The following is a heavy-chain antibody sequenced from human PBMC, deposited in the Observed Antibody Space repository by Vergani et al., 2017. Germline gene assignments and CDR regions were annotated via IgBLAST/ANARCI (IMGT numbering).Heavy chain of an antibody. D-gene: IGHD1-1*01. V-gene: IGHV3-30*03. J-gene: IGHJ1*01. CDR2: ISYDGTQK. Sequence: QVHLVESGGGVVQPGRSLRLSCVVSGFTSSYYGMHWVRQAPGKGLECVSVISYDGTQKYYADSVKGRITISRDNTKSTLYLQMNSLRHGDTAVYYCATKSCGTPGCQVGDFREWGQGTLVTVSS. CDR1: GFTSSYYG. CDR3: ATKSCGTPGCQVGDFRE.